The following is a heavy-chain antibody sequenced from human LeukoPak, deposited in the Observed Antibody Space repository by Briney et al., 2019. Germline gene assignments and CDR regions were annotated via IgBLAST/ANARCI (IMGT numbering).Heavy chain of an antibody. V-gene: IGHV3-30-3*01. CDR3: ARDVDPGMAVAGSFDY. J-gene: IGHJ4*02. D-gene: IGHD6-19*01. CDR1: GFTFSSYA. Sequence: PGGSLRLSCAASGFTFSSYAMHWVRQAPGKGLEWVAVISYDGSNKYYADSVKGRSTISRDNSKNTLYLQMNSLRAEDTAVYYCARDVDPGMAVAGSFDYWGQGTLVTVSS. CDR2: ISYDGSNK.